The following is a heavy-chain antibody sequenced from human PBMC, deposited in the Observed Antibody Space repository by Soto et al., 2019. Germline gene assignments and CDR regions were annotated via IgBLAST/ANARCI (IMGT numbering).Heavy chain of an antibody. Sequence: QVQLQESGPGLVKPSETLSLTCTVSGSSISSYYWSWIRQPPGKGLEWIGYIYCSGSTNYNPSLKSRVTISVDTSKNQFSLKLSSVTAADTAVYYCARTYCSGGSCFRGYFDYWGQGTLVTVSS. CDR1: GSSISSYY. V-gene: IGHV4-59*08. D-gene: IGHD2-15*01. J-gene: IGHJ4*02. CDR3: ARTYCSGGSCFRGYFDY. CDR2: IYCSGST.